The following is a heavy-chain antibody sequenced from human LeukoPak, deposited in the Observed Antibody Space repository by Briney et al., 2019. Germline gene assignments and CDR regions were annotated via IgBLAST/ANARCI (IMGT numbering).Heavy chain of an antibody. CDR1: GGTFISYA. CDR2: IIPIFGTA. V-gene: IGHV1-69*06. J-gene: IGHJ4*02. D-gene: IGHD2-15*01. CDR3: ARGGPGYCSGGSCYHY. Sequence: ASVKVSCKASGGTFISYAISWVRQAPGQGREWMGGIIPIFGTANYAQKFQGRVTITADKSTSTAYMELSSLRSEDTAVYYCARGGPGYCSGGSCYHYWGQGTLVTVSS.